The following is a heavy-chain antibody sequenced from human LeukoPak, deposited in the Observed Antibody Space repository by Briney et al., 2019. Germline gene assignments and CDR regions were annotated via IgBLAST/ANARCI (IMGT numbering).Heavy chain of an antibody. J-gene: IGHJ5*02. CDR3: ARDHCSSTSCYYFTDPPFDP. Sequence: ASVKVSCKASGGTFSSYAISWVRQAPGQGLEWMGGIIPIFGTANYAQKFQGRVTITADESTSTAYMELSSLRSEDTAVYYCARDHCSSTSCYYFTDPPFDPWGQGTLVTVSS. CDR2: IIPIFGTA. D-gene: IGHD2-2*01. V-gene: IGHV1-69*01. CDR1: GGTFSSYA.